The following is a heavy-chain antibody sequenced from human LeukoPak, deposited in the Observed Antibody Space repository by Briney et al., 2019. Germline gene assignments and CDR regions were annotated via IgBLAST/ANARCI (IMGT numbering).Heavy chain of an antibody. Sequence: GGSLRLSCAPSVVTFRRYGMHCGRHGPGKGLGCGAFIWYDGSNKYYADSVKGRFTISRDKSKNTLYMQMNSLRAEDTAVYYCAKDICGGNCYPKGGYWGQGTLVIVSS. V-gene: IGHV3-30*02. CDR3: AKDICGGNCYPKGGY. J-gene: IGHJ4*02. D-gene: IGHD2-21*01. CDR2: IWYDGSNK. CDR1: VVTFRRYG.